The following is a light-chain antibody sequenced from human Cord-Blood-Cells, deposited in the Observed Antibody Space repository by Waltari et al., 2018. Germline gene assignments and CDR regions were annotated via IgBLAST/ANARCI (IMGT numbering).Light chain of an antibody. J-gene: IGLJ3*02. Sequence: QSALTQHASVSGSPGPSITISCTGTSRDVGSYNLVSWYQQPPGKAPKLMIYEVSKRPSGVSNRFSGSKSGNTASLTISGLQAEDEADYYCCSYAGSNWVFGGGTKLTVL. V-gene: IGLV2-23*02. CDR2: EVS. CDR3: CSYAGSNWV. CDR1: SRDVGSYNL.